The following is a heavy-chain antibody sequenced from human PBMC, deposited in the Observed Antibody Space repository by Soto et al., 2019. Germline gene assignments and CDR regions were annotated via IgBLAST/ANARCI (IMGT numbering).Heavy chain of an antibody. V-gene: IGHV1-46*03. D-gene: IGHD6-19*01. J-gene: IGHJ4*02. CDR1: GYTFSSYY. CDR3: ARASVSGRRFEY. Sequence: QVQLMQSGAEVKKPGASVKVSCKASGYTFSSYYMHWVRQAPGQGLEWMGVINPSGGSTTYPQKCQGRVTMTRDTSTSTVYIELSSLTSEDTAVYYCARASVSGRRFEYWGQGTLVIVSS. CDR2: INPSGGST.